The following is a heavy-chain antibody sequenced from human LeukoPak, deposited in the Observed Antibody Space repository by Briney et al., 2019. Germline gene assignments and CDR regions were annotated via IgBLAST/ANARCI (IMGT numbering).Heavy chain of an antibody. J-gene: IGHJ4*02. CDR3: ATRIPFDY. CDR1: GFTFSSYG. D-gene: IGHD2-21*01. V-gene: IGHV3-30*02. CDR2: IRYDGSNK. Sequence: GGSLRLSCAAAGFTFSSYGMHWVRQAPGKGLEWVAFIRYDGSNKYYADSVKGRFTISRDNSKNTLYRQMNSLRAEDPGVYYCATRIPFDYWGQGTLVTVSS.